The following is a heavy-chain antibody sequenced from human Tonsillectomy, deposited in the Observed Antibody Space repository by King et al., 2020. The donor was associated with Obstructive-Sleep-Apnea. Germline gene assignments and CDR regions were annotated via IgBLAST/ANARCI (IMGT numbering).Heavy chain of an antibody. CDR1: GFTFNSYA. V-gene: IGHV3-23*04. Sequence: VQLVESGGGLVQPGGSLRLSCAASGFTFNSYAMSWVRQAPGKGLDWVSTISGIGDITYYADSVRGRFTISRDTTKKTLSLQMNSLRTEDTAIYYCAKLVGSTGVDYWGQGTLVAVSS. D-gene: IGHD2-8*02. CDR3: AKLVGSTGVDY. J-gene: IGHJ4*02. CDR2: ISGIGDIT.